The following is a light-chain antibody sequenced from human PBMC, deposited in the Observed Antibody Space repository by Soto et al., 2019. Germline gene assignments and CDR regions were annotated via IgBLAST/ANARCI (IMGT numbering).Light chain of an antibody. CDR3: QQHDSLPLT. V-gene: IGKV1-33*01. Sequence: IHMTQSPSSLSASVGYRFTVTCRASQDIGNYLCWYQQRLGKAPKLLIYHASYLEAGVPSRFSGSGSGTDFTLTISSLPPEDFATYYCQQHDSLPLTFGGGTKVDIK. CDR2: HAS. J-gene: IGKJ4*01. CDR1: QDIGNY.